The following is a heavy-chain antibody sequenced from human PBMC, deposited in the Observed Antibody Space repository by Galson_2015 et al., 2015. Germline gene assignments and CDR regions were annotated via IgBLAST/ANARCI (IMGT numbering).Heavy chain of an antibody. D-gene: IGHD6-13*01. CDR1: GDSVSSNSAA. Sequence: AISGDSVSSNSAAWNWIRQSPSRGLEWLGRTYYRSKWYNDYAVSVKSRITINPDTSKNQFSLQLNSVTPEDTAVYYCARTGYSSSWYLGTDRNWFDPWGQGTLVTVSS. V-gene: IGHV6-1*01. CDR3: ARTGYSSSWYLGTDRNWFDP. J-gene: IGHJ5*02. CDR2: TYYRSKWYN.